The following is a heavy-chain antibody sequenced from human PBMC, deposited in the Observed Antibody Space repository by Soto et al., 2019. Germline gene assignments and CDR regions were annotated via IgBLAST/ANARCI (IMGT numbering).Heavy chain of an antibody. Sequence: PGLSLRLSCAASGFTFSNYAMSWVRQAPGKGLEWVSAISGSGGSTYYADSVKGRFTISRDNSKNTLYLQMNSLRAEDTAVYYCAKAFGSVPTVTTVLGGYYYYYMDVWGKGTTVTVSS. D-gene: IGHD4-17*01. CDR3: AKAFGSVPTVTTVLGGYYYYYMDV. J-gene: IGHJ6*03. CDR1: GFTFSNYA. CDR2: ISGSGGST. V-gene: IGHV3-23*01.